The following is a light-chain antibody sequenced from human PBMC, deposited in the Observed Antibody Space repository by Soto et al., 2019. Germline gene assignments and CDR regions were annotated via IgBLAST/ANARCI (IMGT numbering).Light chain of an antibody. CDR2: DAS. Sequence: EIVLTQSPATLSLSPGERATLSCRASQSVSSYLAWYQQKPGQAPRLLIYDASNRATGIPARFSGSGSWTSFTLNISSLEPEDFAVYYCQQRTNWPLTFGGGTKVEIK. V-gene: IGKV3-11*01. CDR3: QQRTNWPLT. J-gene: IGKJ4*01. CDR1: QSVSSY.